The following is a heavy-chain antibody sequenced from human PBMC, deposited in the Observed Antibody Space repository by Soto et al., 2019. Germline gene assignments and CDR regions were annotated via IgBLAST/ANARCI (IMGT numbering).Heavy chain of an antibody. CDR1: GFTFSSYG. J-gene: IGHJ4*02. CDR3: ARMYYDILTGYYSFSEFDY. V-gene: IGHV3-33*01. Sequence: GGSLRLSCAASGFTFSSYGMHWVRQAPGKGLEWVAVIWYDGSNKYYADSVKGRFTISRDNSKNTLYLQMNSLRAEDTAVYYCARMYYDILTGYYSFSEFDYWGQGTLVTVSS. D-gene: IGHD3-9*01. CDR2: IWYDGSNK.